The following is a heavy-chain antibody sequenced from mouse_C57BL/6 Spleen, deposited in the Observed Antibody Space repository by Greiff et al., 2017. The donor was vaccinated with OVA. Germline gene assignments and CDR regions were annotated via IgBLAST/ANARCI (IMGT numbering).Heavy chain of an antibody. Sequence: EVQVVESGGGLVKPGGSLKLSCAASGFTFSSYAMSWVRQTPEKRLEWVATISDGGSYTYYPDNVKGRFTISRDNAKNNLYLQMSHLKSEDTAMYYCARDGGGSSPYYAMDYWGQGTSVTVSS. CDR3: ARDGGGSSPYYAMDY. CDR2: ISDGGSYT. V-gene: IGHV5-4*01. D-gene: IGHD1-1*01. CDR1: GFTFSSYA. J-gene: IGHJ4*01.